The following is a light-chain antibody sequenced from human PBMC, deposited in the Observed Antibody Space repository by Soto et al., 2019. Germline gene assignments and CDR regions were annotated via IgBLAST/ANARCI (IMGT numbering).Light chain of an antibody. V-gene: IGLV2-8*01. Sequence: SALTQPPSASGSPGQSVAISCTGTSSDVGGYNYVSWYQQHPGKAPKLVIYEVSKRPSGVPDRFSGSKSGNTASLTVSGLQAEDEADYYCSSYGGSTVFGTGTKVTVL. CDR3: SSYGGSTV. CDR1: SSDVGGYNY. J-gene: IGLJ1*01. CDR2: EVS.